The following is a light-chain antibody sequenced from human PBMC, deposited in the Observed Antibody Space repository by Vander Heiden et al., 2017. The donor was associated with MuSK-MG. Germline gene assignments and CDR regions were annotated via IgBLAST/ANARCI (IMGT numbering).Light chain of an antibody. Sequence: DIQMTQSPSTLSASVGDRVTITCRASQSIHSWLAWYQQKPGKAPNLLIYDASSLQSGVPSRFSGSGSGTEFTLTISSLQPDDFASYYCQQDNRSSWTFGQGTKVEIK. CDR2: DAS. CDR3: QQDNRSSWT. J-gene: IGKJ1*01. CDR1: QSIHSW. V-gene: IGKV1-5*01.